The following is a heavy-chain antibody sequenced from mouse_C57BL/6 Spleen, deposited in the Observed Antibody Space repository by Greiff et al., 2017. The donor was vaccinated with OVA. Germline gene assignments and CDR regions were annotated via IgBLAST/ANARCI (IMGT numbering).Heavy chain of an antibody. CDR3: ARSDPVMDY. CDR1: GYTFTDYY. CDR2: IYPGSGNT. Sequence: VKLQESGAELVRPGASVKLSCKASGYTFTDYYINWVKQRPGQGLEWIARIYPGSGNTYYNEKFKGKATLTAEKSSSTAYMQLSSLTSEDSAVYFCARSDPVMDYWGQGTSVTVSS. V-gene: IGHV1-76*01. J-gene: IGHJ4*01.